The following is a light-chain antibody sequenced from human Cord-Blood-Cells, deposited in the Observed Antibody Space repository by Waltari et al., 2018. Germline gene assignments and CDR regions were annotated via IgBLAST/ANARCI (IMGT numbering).Light chain of an antibody. J-gene: IGLJ3*02. CDR2: KGS. V-gene: IGLV3-25*03. Sequence: SYELTQPPSVSVSPGQTARITCSGDALPKQHAYWYQQKPGQAPVLVINKGSERPSGVPERFSGSSSGTTVTLTISGVQAEDEADYYCQAADSSGTYVFGGGTKLTVL. CDR1: ALPKQH. CDR3: QAADSSGTYV.